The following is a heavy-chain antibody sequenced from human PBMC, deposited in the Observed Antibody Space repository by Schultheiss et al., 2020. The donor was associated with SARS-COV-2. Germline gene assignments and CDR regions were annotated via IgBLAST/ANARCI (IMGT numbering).Heavy chain of an antibody. V-gene: IGHV3-73*01. D-gene: IGHD5-18*01. CDR1: GFSFSGSG. CDR3: TRNSTSSGWFDP. Sequence: GSLRLSCVTSGFSFSGSGIYWVRQASGKGLEWVGRIRSKARNYATTYAASVKGRFIISRDESRNTSYLQMNSLKIEDTAVYYCTRNSTSSGWFDPWGQGTLVTVSS. J-gene: IGHJ5*02. CDR2: IRSKARNYAT.